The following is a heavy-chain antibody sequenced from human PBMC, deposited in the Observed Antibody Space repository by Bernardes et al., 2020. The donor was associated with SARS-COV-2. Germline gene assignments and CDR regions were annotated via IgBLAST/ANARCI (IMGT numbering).Heavy chain of an antibody. D-gene: IGHD6-13*01. CDR1: GFTFSSYA. CDR3: VKGYMSEMTGIAAAGYFDY. J-gene: IGHJ4*02. CDR2: ISSNGGST. V-gene: IGHV3-64D*06. Sequence: GSLRLSCSASGFTFSSYAMHWVRQAPGKGLEYVSAISSNGGSTYYADSVKGRFTISRDNSKNTLYLQMSSLRAEDTAVYYCVKGYMSEMTGIAAAGYFDYWGQGTLVTVSS.